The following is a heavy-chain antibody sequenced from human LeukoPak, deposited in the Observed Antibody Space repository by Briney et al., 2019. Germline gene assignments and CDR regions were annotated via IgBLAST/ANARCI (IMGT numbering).Heavy chain of an antibody. J-gene: IGHJ4*01. CDR3: GSDLNGDYVGALVF. Sequence: PGGSLRLSCAASGFSFSSFALTWVRQTPEKGLEWVASITSGGGATHFASSATGRFTISRDNSKNTMYLQMNSLRAEDTAMYFCGSDLNGDYVGALVFWGRGTLVTVSS. CDR1: GFSFSSFA. V-gene: IGHV3-23*01. CDR2: ITSGGGAT. D-gene: IGHD4-17*01.